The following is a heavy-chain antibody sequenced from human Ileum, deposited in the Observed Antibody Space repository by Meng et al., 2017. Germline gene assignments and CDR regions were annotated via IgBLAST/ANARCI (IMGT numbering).Heavy chain of an antibody. CDR1: GGSFSPSA. D-gene: IGHD6-13*01. CDR2: IIPIFGIA. CDR3: ARVNRYSSTWYFDY. J-gene: IGHJ4*02. V-gene: IGHV1-69*01. Sequence: VLLLHSGAELKQPASSVRVSCSASGGSFSPSAISLVRQAPGQGLEWMGGIIPIFGIANYAQKFQGRITITADESTSTAYMELSSLRSEDTAVYYCARVNRYSSTWYFDYWGQGTLVTVSS.